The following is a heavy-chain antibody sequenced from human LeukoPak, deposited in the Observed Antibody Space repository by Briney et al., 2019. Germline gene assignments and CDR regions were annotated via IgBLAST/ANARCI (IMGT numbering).Heavy chain of an antibody. V-gene: IGHV3-23*01. CDR3: AKGSIKGFGELLLYFDY. D-gene: IGHD3-10*01. J-gene: IGHJ4*02. CDR1: GFTFSSYA. Sequence: GGSLRLSCAASGFTFSSYAMSWVRQAPGKGLEWVPAISGSGGSTYYADSVKGRFTISRDNSKNTLYLQMNSLRAEDTAVYYCAKGSIKGFGELLLYFDYWGQGTLVTVSS. CDR2: ISGSGGST.